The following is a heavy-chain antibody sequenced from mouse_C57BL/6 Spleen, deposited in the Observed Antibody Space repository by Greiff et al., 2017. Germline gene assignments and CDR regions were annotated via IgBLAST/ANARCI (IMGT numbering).Heavy chain of an antibody. Sequence: EVQLVESGGGLVQPGGSLKLSCVASGFTFSNYWLNWVRQSPEKGLEWVAQIRLKSDNYATHYAESVQGRFTISRDDSKRSVYLQMNNLRAEDTGMYYCTGPHYGSSYGYFDVWGTGTTVTVSS. CDR2: IRLKSDNYAT. J-gene: IGHJ1*03. CDR3: TGPHYGSSYGYFDV. V-gene: IGHV6-3*01. CDR1: GFTFSNYW. D-gene: IGHD1-1*01.